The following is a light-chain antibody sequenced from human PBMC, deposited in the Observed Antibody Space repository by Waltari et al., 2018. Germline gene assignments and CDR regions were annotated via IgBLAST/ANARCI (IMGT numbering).Light chain of an antibody. CDR2: DVS. Sequence: QSALTQPRSVSGSPGQSVTISCTGTSSDVGGYNYVSWYQQHPGKAPKLMIYDVSKRPSGVPVRFSGSKAGNTASLTISGLQAEDEADYYCYSYAGSSWVFGGGTKLTVL. CDR1: SSDVGGYNY. CDR3: YSYAGSSWV. J-gene: IGLJ3*02. V-gene: IGLV2-11*01.